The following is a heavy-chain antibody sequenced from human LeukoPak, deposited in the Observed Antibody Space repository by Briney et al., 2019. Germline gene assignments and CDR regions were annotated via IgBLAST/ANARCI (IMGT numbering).Heavy chain of an antibody. V-gene: IGHV3-21*01. CDR2: ISSSSSYI. Sequence: GGSLRLSCAASGFTFSSYSMNWVRQAPGKGLAWVSSISSSSSYIYYADSVKGRFTISRDNAKNSLYLQMNSLRAEDTAVYYCARDYDIAAPRGFYYYMDVWGKGTTVTVSS. D-gene: IGHD6-6*01. CDR3: ARDYDIAAPRGFYYYMDV. CDR1: GFTFSSYS. J-gene: IGHJ6*03.